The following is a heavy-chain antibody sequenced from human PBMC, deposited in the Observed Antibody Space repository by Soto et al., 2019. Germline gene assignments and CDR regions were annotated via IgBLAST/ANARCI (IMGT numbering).Heavy chain of an antibody. CDR1: GGTLSRYG. J-gene: IGHJ6*02. V-gene: IGHV1-69*01. CDR2: IIPIFGTV. D-gene: IGHD3-3*01. Sequence: QVQLVQSGAEVKKPGSSVKVSCKASGGTLSRYGISWVRQAPGQGLEWMGGIIPIFGTVNYAKKFQGKLTNPADESTSTAKMELSSLRSEDTAVYYCATGGFWRGYLSLKAYYYNGMNVWGQGITVTVSS. CDR3: ATGGFWRGYLSLKAYYYNGMNV.